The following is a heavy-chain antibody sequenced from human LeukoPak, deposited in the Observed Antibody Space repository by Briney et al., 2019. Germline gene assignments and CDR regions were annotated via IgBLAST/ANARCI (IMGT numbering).Heavy chain of an antibody. V-gene: IGHV3-30-3*01. Sequence: GGSLRLSCAASGFTFSTYAVHWVRQAPGKGLEWVAIISYDGSNKYYADSVKGRFTISRDNSKNTLFLQMNSLRAEDTAVYYCARQRGNNWFDPWGQGTLVTVSS. CDR1: GFTFSTYA. CDR2: ISYDGSNK. J-gene: IGHJ5*02. D-gene: IGHD3-16*01. CDR3: ARQRGNNWFDP.